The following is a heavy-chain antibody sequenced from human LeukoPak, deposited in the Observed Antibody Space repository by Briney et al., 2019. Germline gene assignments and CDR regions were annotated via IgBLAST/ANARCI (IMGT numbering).Heavy chain of an antibody. D-gene: IGHD6-13*01. CDR3: AKDLSWGATDY. CDR2: INSDGSSI. J-gene: IGHJ4*02. V-gene: IGHV3-74*01. CDR1: GFVFSNKW. Sequence: GGSLRLSCAASGFVFSNKWMYWVRQAPGRGLVWVSRINSDGSSIAYADSVKGRFTISRDNAKNTLFLQMNSLTVEDTAMYYCAKDLSWGATDYWGQGTLVTVSS.